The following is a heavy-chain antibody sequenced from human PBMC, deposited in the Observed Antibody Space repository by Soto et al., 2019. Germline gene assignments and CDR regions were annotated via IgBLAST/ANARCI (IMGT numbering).Heavy chain of an antibody. CDR2: INPDGSEK. Sequence: GGSLRLSCAASGFTFSNFWMDWVRQAPGKGLEWVANINPDGSEKQYVDSVKGRFTISRDNAKNSLYLQMSSLSAEDSALYYCSRSLDSWGQGTRVTVSS. J-gene: IGHJ4*02. CDR1: GFTFSNFW. V-gene: IGHV3-7*01. CDR3: SRSLDS.